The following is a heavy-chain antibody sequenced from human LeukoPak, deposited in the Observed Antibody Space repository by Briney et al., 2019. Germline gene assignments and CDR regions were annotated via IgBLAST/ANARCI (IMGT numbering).Heavy chain of an antibody. D-gene: IGHD6-19*01. J-gene: IGHJ4*02. Sequence: SQTLSLTCAISGDSVSSSSAAWNWIRQSPSRGLEWLGRTYYRSRWYRITINPDTSKNQFSLKLNSVTPEDTAVFYCARDLGRSGWFSFDYWGQGTLVTVSS. V-gene: IGHV6-1*01. CDR2: TYYRSRWY. CDR1: GDSVSSSSAA. CDR3: ARDLGRSGWFSFDY.